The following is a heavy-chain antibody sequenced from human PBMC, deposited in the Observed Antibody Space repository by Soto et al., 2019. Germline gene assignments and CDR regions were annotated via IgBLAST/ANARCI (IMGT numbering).Heavy chain of an antibody. J-gene: IGHJ4*02. Sequence: GGSLRLSCAASGFTFTNYVMNWVRQAPGKXLEWVSGISGSGTSTWYADSVKGRFTISRDTSKNTLYLQMNSLRAEDTAVYYCAKDLFLQGYFGSGNYYALDYWGQGSLVTVSS. D-gene: IGHD3-10*01. CDR2: ISGSGTST. CDR3: AKDLFLQGYFGSGNYYALDY. CDR1: GFTFTNYV. V-gene: IGHV3-23*01.